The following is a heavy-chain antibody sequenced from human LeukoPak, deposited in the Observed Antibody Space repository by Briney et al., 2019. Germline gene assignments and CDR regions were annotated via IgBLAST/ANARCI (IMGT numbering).Heavy chain of an antibody. V-gene: IGHV3-13*01. CDR2: IGTAGDT. J-gene: IGHJ4*02. Sequence: GGSLRLSCAASGFTFSSYDMHWVRQATGKGLEWVSAIGTAGDTYNPGSVKGRFTISRENAKNSLYLQMNSLRAGDTAVYYCARGYCSSTSCYSGIDYWGQGTLVTVSS. CDR3: ARGYCSSTSCYSGIDY. D-gene: IGHD2-2*01. CDR1: GFTFSSYD.